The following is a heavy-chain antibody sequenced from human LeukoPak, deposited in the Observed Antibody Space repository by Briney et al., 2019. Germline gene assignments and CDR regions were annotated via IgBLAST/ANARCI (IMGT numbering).Heavy chain of an antibody. CDR2: IILIFGST. Sequence: ASVKVSCKASGGSLRSFALNWVRQTPGQGLEWMGGIILIFGSTNYAQKFQVRVTITADEPTNTAYMELSSLRSEDTGVYYCARVMVVAGNGGYFLYWGQGTLVTVSS. CDR3: ARVMVVAGNGGYFLY. V-gene: IGHV1-69*13. CDR1: GGSLRSFA. D-gene: IGHD2-15*01. J-gene: IGHJ1*01.